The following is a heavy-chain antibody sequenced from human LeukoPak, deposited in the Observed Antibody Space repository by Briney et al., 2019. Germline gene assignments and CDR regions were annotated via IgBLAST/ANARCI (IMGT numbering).Heavy chain of an antibody. Sequence: GESLKISCQGAGYSFTTSWIAWVRQRPGKGLEWMGIIYPAGSDTRYSPSFKGLVTLSADKAINTAYLQWSSLRASDTAMYYCARQRSSGWYIDFWGQGTLVTVSS. CDR1: GYSFTTSW. D-gene: IGHD6-19*01. CDR3: ARQRSSGWYIDF. V-gene: IGHV5-51*01. CDR2: IYPAGSDT. J-gene: IGHJ4*02.